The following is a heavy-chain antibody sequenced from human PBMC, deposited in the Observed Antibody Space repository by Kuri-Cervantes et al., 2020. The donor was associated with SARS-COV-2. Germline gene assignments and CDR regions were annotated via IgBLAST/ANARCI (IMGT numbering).Heavy chain of an antibody. CDR1: GGTFSSYA. J-gene: IGHJ4*02. V-gene: IGHV1-69*06. Sequence: SVKVSCKASGGTFSSYAISWVRQAPGQGLEWMGRIIPIFGTANYAQKFQGRVTITADKSTSTVYMELGSLNSEDTAVYYCASLVGPSTPQGADYWGQGTLVTVSS. CDR2: IIPIFGTA. CDR3: ASLVGPSTPQGADY. D-gene: IGHD1-26*01.